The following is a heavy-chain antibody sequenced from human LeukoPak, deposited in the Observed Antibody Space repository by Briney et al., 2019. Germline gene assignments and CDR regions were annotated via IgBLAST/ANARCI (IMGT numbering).Heavy chain of an antibody. Sequence: PSETLSLTCTISSGSISTSNYYWGWVRQPPGKALEWIGNIFYSGSTYYSPSLKSRVTISLDTSRNQFSLKLNSVTAADTAVYYCARGPPAGGYSYGYFDYWGQGTLVTVSS. J-gene: IGHJ4*02. CDR2: IFYSGST. CDR3: ARGPPAGGYSYGYFDY. CDR1: SGSISTSNYY. V-gene: IGHV4-39*07. D-gene: IGHD5-18*01.